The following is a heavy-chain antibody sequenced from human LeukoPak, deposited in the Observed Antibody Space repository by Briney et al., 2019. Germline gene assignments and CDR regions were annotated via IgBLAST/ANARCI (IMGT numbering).Heavy chain of an antibody. CDR3: ASTERSVAVAGTFYFDY. CDR2: IYYSGST. D-gene: IGHD6-19*01. Sequence: SETLSLTCTVSGGSISSYYWSWIRQPPGKGLEWIGYIYYSGSTNYNPSLKSRVTISVDTSKNQFSLKLSSVTAADTAVYYCASTERSVAVAGTFYFDYWGQGTPVTVSS. CDR1: GGSISSYY. J-gene: IGHJ4*02. V-gene: IGHV4-59*08.